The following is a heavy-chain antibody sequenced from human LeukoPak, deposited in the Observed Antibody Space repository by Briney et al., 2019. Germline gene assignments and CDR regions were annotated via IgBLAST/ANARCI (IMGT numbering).Heavy chain of an antibody. V-gene: IGHV3-23*01. J-gene: IGHJ4*02. CDR2: ISGSGGNA. CDR3: AKTWYYYASGSYYNFDY. CDR1: GFTFSNYA. D-gene: IGHD3-10*01. Sequence: GGSLRLSCAASGFTFSNYAMSWVRQAPEKGLEWVSTISGSGGNAYYADSVKGRFTISKDNSKNTLYLQMNGLRAEDTAVYYCAKTWYYYASGSYYNFDYWGQGTLVTVSS.